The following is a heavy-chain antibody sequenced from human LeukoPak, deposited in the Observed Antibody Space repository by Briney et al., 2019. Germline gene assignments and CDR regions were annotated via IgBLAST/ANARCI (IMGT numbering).Heavy chain of an antibody. CDR1: GFTFSDYY. CDR2: ISSSTGYT. J-gene: IGHJ3*02. V-gene: IGHV3-11*05. Sequence: GGSLRLSCAASGFTFSDYYINWIRQAPGKGLEWVSHISSSTGYTNHADSVKGRFTISRDNTKNSLYLQMNSLRAEDTAVYYCARDAADYNDTSGYYDGFDIWGQGTMVTVSS. CDR3: ARDAADYNDTSGYYDGFDI. D-gene: IGHD3-22*01.